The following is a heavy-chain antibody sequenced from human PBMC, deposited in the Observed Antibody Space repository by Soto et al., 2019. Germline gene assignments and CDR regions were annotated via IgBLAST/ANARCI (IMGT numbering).Heavy chain of an antibody. Sequence: PSETLSLTRTVSGGSISSSSYYWGWNRQPPGKGLKWIGSIYYSGSTYYNPSLKSRVTISVDTSKNQFSLKLSSVTAADTAVYYCARLDCGGDCYDYYYYGMDVWGQGNTVTVSS. D-gene: IGHD2-21*02. V-gene: IGHV4-39*01. CDR2: IYYSGST. CDR3: ARLDCGGDCYDYYYYGMDV. J-gene: IGHJ6*02. CDR1: GGSISSSSYY.